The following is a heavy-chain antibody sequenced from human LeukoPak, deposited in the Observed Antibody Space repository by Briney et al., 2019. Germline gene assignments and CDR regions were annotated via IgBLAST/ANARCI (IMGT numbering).Heavy chain of an antibody. Sequence: GGSLRLSCAASGFTFSSYWMSWVRQAPGKGLEWVANIKQDGSEKYYVDSVKGRFTISRDNAKNSLYLQMHSLRAEDTAVYYCASGLDYYDSSGYYGELGFDYWGQGTLVTVSS. D-gene: IGHD3-22*01. J-gene: IGHJ4*02. V-gene: IGHV3-7*01. CDR3: ASGLDYYDSSGYYGELGFDY. CDR1: GFTFSSYW. CDR2: IKQDGSEK.